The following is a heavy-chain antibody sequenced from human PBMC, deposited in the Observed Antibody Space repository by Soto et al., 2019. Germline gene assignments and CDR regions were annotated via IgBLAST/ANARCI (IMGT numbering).Heavy chain of an antibody. Sequence: GGSLRLSCAASGFTFSSYGMHWVRQAPGKGLEWVAVISYDGSNKYYADSVKGRFTISRDNSKNTLYLQMNSLRAEDTAVYYYAKGITGTIGVGYYYYYMDVWGKGTTVTVSS. V-gene: IGHV3-30*18. CDR1: GFTFSSYG. CDR2: ISYDGSNK. CDR3: AKGITGTIGVGYYYYYMDV. D-gene: IGHD1-7*01. J-gene: IGHJ6*03.